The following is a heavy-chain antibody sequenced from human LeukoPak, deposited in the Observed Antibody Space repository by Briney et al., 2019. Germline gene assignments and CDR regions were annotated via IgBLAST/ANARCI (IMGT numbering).Heavy chain of an antibody. CDR3: ARDRTSGYRLPVDY. CDR1: GFTFSNYG. J-gene: IGHJ4*02. CDR2: IWYDGTNT. Sequence: GGSLRISCAASGFTFSNYGMHWVRQAPGKGLEWVAVIWYDGTNTYYGDSVKGRFTISRDNSKNTLYLHMNSLRAEDTAVYYCARDRTSGYRLPVDYWGQGSLVSVSS. D-gene: IGHD2-2*01. V-gene: IGHV3-33*01.